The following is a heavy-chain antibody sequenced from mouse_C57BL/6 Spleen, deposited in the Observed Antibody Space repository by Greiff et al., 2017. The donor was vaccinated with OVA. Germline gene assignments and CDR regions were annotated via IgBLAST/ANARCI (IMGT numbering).Heavy chain of an antibody. V-gene: IGHV1-69*01. CDR2: IDPSDSYT. Sequence: QVQLQQSGAELVMPGASVKLSCKASGYTFTSYWMHWVKQRPGQGLEWIGEIDPSDSYTNYNQKFKGKSTLTVDKSSSTAYMQLSSLTSEDSAVYYCARATGSSGYAWFAYWGQGTLVTVSA. J-gene: IGHJ3*01. D-gene: IGHD3-2*02. CDR3: ARATGSSGYAWFAY. CDR1: GYTFTSYW.